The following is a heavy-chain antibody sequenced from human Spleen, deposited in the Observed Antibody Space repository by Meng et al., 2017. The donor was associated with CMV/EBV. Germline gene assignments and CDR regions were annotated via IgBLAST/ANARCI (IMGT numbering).Heavy chain of an antibody. Sequence: CSVSGGSINAGNYYWSWIQQPPGKGLEWIGYIHYSGNTNYDPSLKSRAIVTSDASRGQSSLRVTSVTAADTAVYYCARGHLWSGFTWGQGTLVTVSS. CDR2: IHYSGNT. CDR1: GGSINAGNYY. J-gene: IGHJ1*01. CDR3: ARGHLWSGFT. V-gene: IGHV4-61*01. D-gene: IGHD3-3*01.